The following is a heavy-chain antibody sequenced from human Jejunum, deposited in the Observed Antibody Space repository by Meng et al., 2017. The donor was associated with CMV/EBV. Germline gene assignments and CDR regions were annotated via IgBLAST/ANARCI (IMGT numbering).Heavy chain of an antibody. Sequence: QVQCLLSGVKVKSPGSSVRLSCNSSGVVFNNYPLTWVRQAPGQGLEWMGGIIAVLRTPNYAPKFQGRLTITADASTDTTYMELSSLTSEDTAVYFCARGFTNGWQPFDFWGQGTLVTVSS. CDR1: GVVFNNYP. V-gene: IGHV1-69*12. J-gene: IGHJ4*02. D-gene: IGHD2-8*01. CDR2: IIAVLRTP. CDR3: ARGFTNGWQPFDF.